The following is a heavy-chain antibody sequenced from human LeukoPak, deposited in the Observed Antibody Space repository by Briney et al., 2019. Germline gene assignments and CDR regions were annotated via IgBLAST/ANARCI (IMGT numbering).Heavy chain of an antibody. Sequence: GGSLRLSCAASGFTFSSYSMNWVRQAPGKGLEWVSSISSSSSYIYYADSVKGRFTISRDNAKNSLYLQMNSLRAEDTAVYYCARGLPTNWGHHYFDYWGQGTLVTVSS. J-gene: IGHJ4*02. CDR1: GFTFSSYS. V-gene: IGHV3-21*01. CDR3: ARGLPTNWGHHYFDY. D-gene: IGHD7-27*01. CDR2: ISSSSSYI.